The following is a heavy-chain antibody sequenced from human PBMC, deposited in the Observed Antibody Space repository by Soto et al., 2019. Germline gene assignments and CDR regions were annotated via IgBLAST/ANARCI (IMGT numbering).Heavy chain of an antibody. CDR1: GFTFSSYS. D-gene: IGHD2-2*01. Sequence: GGSLRLSCAAPGFTFSSYSMNWVRQAPGKGLEWVSSISSSSSYIYYADSVKGRFTISRDNAKNSLYLQMNSLRAEDTAVYYCVRGDIVVVPAAPVNLDYWGQGTLVTVSS. V-gene: IGHV3-21*01. J-gene: IGHJ4*02. CDR3: VRGDIVVVPAAPVNLDY. CDR2: ISSSSSYI.